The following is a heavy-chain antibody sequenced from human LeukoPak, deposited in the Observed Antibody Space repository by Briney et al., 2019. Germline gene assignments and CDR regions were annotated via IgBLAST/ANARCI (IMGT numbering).Heavy chain of an antibody. D-gene: IGHD5-12*01. J-gene: IGHJ4*02. CDR2: IWYDGSNK. CDR1: GLTFSSYG. CDR3: ARDHRQRGSSFDY. V-gene: IGHV3-33*01. Sequence: AGGSLRLSCAASGLTFSSYGMHWVRQAPGKGLEWVAVIWYDGSNKYYADSVKGRFTISRDNSKNTLYLQMNSLRAEDTAVYYCARDHRQRGSSFDYWGQGTLVTVSS.